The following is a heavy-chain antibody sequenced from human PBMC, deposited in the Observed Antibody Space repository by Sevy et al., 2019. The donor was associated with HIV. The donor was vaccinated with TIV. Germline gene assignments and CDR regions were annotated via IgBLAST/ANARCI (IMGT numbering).Heavy chain of an antibody. V-gene: IGHV3-23*01. D-gene: IGHD3-3*01. CDR2: ISGSGGST. CDR1: GFTFSSYA. Sequence: GGSLRLSCAASGFTFSSYAMSWVRQAPGKGLEWVSAISGSGGSTYYADSVKGRFTTSRDNSKNTLYLQMNSLRAEDTAVYYCANPTHYDFWSGYYNPPIDYWGQGTLVTVSS. CDR3: ANPTHYDFWSGYYNPPIDY. J-gene: IGHJ4*02.